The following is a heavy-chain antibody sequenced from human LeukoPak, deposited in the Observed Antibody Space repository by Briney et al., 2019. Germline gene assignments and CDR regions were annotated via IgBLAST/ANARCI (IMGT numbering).Heavy chain of an antibody. V-gene: IGHV3-30*18. D-gene: IGHD4-17*01. J-gene: IGHJ4*02. Sequence: PGGSLRLSCAASGFTINHYGIHWVRQAPGKGLEWVAVMSYDESKNKYIDSVEGRFTLFRDNSKNTVYLQMNSLREEDTAVYYCAKDEGPICLYGDCPFDYWGQGNMVTVSS. CDR3: AKDEGPICLYGDCPFDY. CDR2: MSYDESKN. CDR1: GFTINHYG.